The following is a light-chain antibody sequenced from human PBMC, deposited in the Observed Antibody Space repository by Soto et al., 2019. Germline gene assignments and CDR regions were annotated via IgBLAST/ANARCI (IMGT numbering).Light chain of an antibody. J-gene: IGKJ1*01. V-gene: IGKV1-5*03. CDR2: KAS. CDR1: QDINKN. Sequence: DIQMTQSPSSLSASVGDRFTITCQASQDINKNLIWYQQKPGKAPKLLIYKASTLKSGVPSRFSGSGSGTEFTLTIGSLQPDDFATYYCQHYNSYSEAFGQGTKVDI. CDR3: QHYNSYSEA.